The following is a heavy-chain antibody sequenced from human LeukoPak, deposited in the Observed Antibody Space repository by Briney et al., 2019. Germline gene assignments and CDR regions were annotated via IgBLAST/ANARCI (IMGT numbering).Heavy chain of an antibody. D-gene: IGHD2-8*01. Sequence: ASVKVSCNASGYTFTGYYIHWVRQAPGQGLEWMGWINPNSGGTDYAQKFQGRVTMTRDTSISTAYMELSRLRSDDTAMYYCARDDANWFDPWGQGTLVTVSS. CDR2: INPNSGGT. CDR1: GYTFTGYY. J-gene: IGHJ5*02. V-gene: IGHV1-2*02. CDR3: ARDDANWFDP.